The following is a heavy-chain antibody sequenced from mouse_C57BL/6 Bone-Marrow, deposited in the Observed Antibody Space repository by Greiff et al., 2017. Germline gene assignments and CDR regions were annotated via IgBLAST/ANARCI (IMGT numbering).Heavy chain of an antibody. Sequence: EVKLVESGTVLARPGASVKMSCKTSGYTFTSYWMHWVQQRPGQGLEWIGAIYPGNSDTSYNQKFTGKAKLTAVTSASTAYMELSSLENEDSAVYYCTEGTWFAYWGQGTLVTVSA. J-gene: IGHJ3*01. CDR1: GYTFTSYW. V-gene: IGHV1-5*01. CDR2: IYPGNSDT. CDR3: TEGTWFAY.